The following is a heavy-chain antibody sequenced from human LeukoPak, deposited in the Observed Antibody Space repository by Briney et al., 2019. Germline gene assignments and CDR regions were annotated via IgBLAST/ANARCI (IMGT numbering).Heavy chain of an antibody. J-gene: IGHJ4*02. CDR2: IKQDGSEK. CDR1: GFTFSSYW. Sequence: GGSPRLSCAASGFTFSSYWMSWVRQAPGKGLEWVANIKQDGSEKYYVDSVKGRFTISRDNAKNSLYLQMNSLRAEDTAFYYCAKAREGDFFDYWGQGTLVTVSS. CDR3: AKAREGDFFDY. V-gene: IGHV3-7*03. D-gene: IGHD6-6*01.